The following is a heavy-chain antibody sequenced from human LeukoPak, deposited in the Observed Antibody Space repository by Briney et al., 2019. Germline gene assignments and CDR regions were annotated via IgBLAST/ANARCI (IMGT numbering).Heavy chain of an antibody. V-gene: IGHV3-21*01. CDR1: GFTFSSYS. CDR3: ARRAKMATISVVDY. CDR2: ISSSSSYI. D-gene: IGHD5-24*01. Sequence: GGSLRLSCAASGFTFSSYSMSWVRQAPGKGLEWVSSISSSSSYIYYADSVKGRFTISRDNAKNSLYLQMNSLRAEDTAVYYCARRAKMATISVVDYWGQGTLVTVSS. J-gene: IGHJ4*02.